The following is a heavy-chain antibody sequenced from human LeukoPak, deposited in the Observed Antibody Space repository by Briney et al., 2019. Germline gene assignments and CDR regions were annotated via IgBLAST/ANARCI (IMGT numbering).Heavy chain of an antibody. CDR3: ARGGCDGDCSFDY. Sequence: ASVKVSCKASEYTFSTYSLHWVRQALGQGLEWMGIINPSGGSPTYAQKFQGRVTMTRDTSTSTVYMELSSLRSDDTAVYYCARGGCDGDCSFDYWGQGTLVTVSS. D-gene: IGHD2-21*02. CDR2: INPSGGSP. J-gene: IGHJ4*02. CDR1: EYTFSTYS. V-gene: IGHV1-46*01.